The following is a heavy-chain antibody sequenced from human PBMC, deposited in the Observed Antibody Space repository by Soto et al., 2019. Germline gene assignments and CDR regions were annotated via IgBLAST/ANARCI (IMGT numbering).Heavy chain of an antibody. CDR3: VKDLRADFWSGRNLFDS. D-gene: IGHD3-3*01. CDR1: GFTFSSYA. Sequence: GGSLRLSCSASGFTFSSYAMHWVRQAPGKGLEYVSAISSNGGSTYYADSVKGRFTISRDNSKDTLYLQMSSLRAEDTAVYYCVKDLRADFWSGRNLFDSWGQGSLVIVSS. V-gene: IGHV3-64D*08. CDR2: ISSNGGST. J-gene: IGHJ5*01.